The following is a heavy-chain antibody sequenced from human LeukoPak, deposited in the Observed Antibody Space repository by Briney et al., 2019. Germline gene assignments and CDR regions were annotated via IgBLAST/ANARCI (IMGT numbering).Heavy chain of an antibody. D-gene: IGHD5-18*01. Sequence: GGSLRLSCAASGFTFSSYAMHWVRQAPGKGLEWAAVISYDVSNKYYADPVKGRVTISRDNSKNTLYLQMNSLRAEDTAVYYCARDSGYSYGRGYFDYWGQGTLVTASS. CDR1: GFTFSSYA. CDR3: ARDSGYSYGRGYFDY. J-gene: IGHJ4*02. CDR2: ISYDVSNK. V-gene: IGHV3-30*04.